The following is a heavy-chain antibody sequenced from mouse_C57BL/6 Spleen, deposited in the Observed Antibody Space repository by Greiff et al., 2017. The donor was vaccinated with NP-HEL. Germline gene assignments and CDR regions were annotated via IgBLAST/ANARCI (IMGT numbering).Heavy chain of an antibody. D-gene: IGHD1-1*01. CDR3: AREGNYYGSSSWFAY. V-gene: IGHV3-6*01. J-gene: IGHJ3*01. CDR2: ISYDGSN. Sequence: EVQLQESGPGLVKPSQSLSLTCSVTGYSITSGYYWNWIRQFPGNKLEWMGYISYDGSNNYNPSLKNRISITRDTSKNQFFLKLNSVTTEDTATYYWAREGNYYGSSSWFAYWGQGTLVTVSA. CDR1: GYSITSGYY.